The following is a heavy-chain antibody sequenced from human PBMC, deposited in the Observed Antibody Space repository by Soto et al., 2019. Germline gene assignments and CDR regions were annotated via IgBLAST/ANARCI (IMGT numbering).Heavy chain of an antibody. CDR3: ARADGTKRRQYQSSYFDY. Sequence: QLQLQESGPGLVKPSETLSLTCTVSGGSISSSSYYWGWIRQPPGKGLEWIGSIYYSGSTYYNPPPNGRLTISVGASKHRFSLKLSSVTAADTAVYYCARADGTKRRQYQSSYFDYWGQGTLVTLSS. CDR2: IYYSGST. J-gene: IGHJ4*02. CDR1: GGSISSSSYY. D-gene: IGHD1-26*01. V-gene: IGHV4-39*01.